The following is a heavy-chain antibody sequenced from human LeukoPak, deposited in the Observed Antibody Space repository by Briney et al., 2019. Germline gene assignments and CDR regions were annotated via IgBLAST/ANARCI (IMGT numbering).Heavy chain of an antibody. V-gene: IGHV3-23*01. CDR3: ARGGKPRAFDV. J-gene: IGHJ3*01. CDR1: GFTFSSYA. Sequence: PGGSLRLSCAASGFTFSSYAMTWVRQAPGKGLEWVSAISGLVHSTYYADSVKGRFTFSRDNARNSLYLQMNSLRVEDTAVYYCARGGKPRAFDVWGQGTVVTVSS. CDR2: ISGLVHST.